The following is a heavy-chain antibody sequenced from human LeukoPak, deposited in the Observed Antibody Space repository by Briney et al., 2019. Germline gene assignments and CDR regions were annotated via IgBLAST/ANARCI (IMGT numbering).Heavy chain of an antibody. Sequence: SETLSLTCAVYGGSFSGYYWSWIRQPPGKGLEWIGEINHSGSTNYNPSFKSRVTISVDTSKNQFSLKLSSVTAADTAVYYCARDPDYGDYFGYWGQGTLVTVSS. J-gene: IGHJ4*02. V-gene: IGHV4-34*01. CDR2: INHSGST. CDR3: ARDPDYGDYFGY. D-gene: IGHD4/OR15-4a*01. CDR1: GGSFSGYY.